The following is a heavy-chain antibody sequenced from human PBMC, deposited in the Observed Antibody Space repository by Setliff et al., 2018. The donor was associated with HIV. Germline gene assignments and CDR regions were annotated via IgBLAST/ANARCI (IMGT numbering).Heavy chain of an antibody. J-gene: IGHJ4*02. CDR1: GDSMISRPYY. V-gene: IGHV4-39*01. D-gene: IGHD2-21*02. CDR2: IFYSGSI. CDR3: ARFSVVVTAPGY. Sequence: PSETLSLTCTVSGDSMISRPYYWGWIRQSPGKGLGWIGNIFYSGSIYSNPSLKSRINLSIDTSKNQFSLKLTSVTAADTAVYYCARFSVVVTAPGYWGRGTLVTVSS.